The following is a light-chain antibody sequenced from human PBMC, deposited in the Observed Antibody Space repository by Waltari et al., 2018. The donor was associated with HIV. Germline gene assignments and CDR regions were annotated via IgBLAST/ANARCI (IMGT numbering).Light chain of an antibody. CDR2: WAS. CDR1: QSVLFNSKNSTH. CDR3: QQYFSTLYT. Sequence: DIVMTQSPDSLAVSLGERATINCKSSQSVLFNSKNSTHLAGYQQKPGQPPKLLIYWASTRESGVPDRFSGSGSGTDFTLTISSLQAEDVAVYFCQQYFSTLYTFGQGTKLEIK. J-gene: IGKJ2*01. V-gene: IGKV4-1*01.